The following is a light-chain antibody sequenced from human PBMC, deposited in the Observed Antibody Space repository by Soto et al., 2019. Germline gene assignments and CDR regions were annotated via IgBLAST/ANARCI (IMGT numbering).Light chain of an antibody. CDR1: SSDVGGYNY. Sequence: QSALTQPRSVSGYPGQSVTISCTGPSSDVGGYNYVSWYQQHQGKAPKLMIYDVSKRPSGVPDRFSGSKSGNTASLTISGLQAEDEAEYYCCSYAGSDNVVFGGGTKVTVL. J-gene: IGLJ2*01. CDR3: CSYAGSDNVV. CDR2: DVS. V-gene: IGLV2-11*01.